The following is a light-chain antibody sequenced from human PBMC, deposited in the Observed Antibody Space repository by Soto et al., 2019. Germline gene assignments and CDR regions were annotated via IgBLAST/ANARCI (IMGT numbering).Light chain of an antibody. Sequence: EIQMTQSPGTVSASEGERATLTCRASQSVSSSYLAWYQQKPGQAPRLLIYAASSRSTGIPDRFSGSGSGTDFTLTISSLQPEDFATYYCLQHSTLPRTFGQGTKVDI. CDR1: QSVSSSY. CDR2: AAS. V-gene: IGKV3-20*01. J-gene: IGKJ2*01. CDR3: LQHSTLPRT.